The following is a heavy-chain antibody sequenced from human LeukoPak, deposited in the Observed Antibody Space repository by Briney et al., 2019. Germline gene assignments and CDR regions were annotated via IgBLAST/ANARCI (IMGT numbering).Heavy chain of an antibody. Sequence: PGGSLRLSCAASGFTFSSYSMNWVRQAPGKGLEWVSSISSSSSYIYYADSVKGRFTISRDNSKNTLYLQMNSLRAEDTAVYYCAKVRPTSYYYYYMDVWGKGTTVTISS. D-gene: IGHD3-10*01. V-gene: IGHV3-21*01. CDR3: AKVRPTSYYYYYMDV. CDR2: ISSSSSYI. CDR1: GFTFSSYS. J-gene: IGHJ6*03.